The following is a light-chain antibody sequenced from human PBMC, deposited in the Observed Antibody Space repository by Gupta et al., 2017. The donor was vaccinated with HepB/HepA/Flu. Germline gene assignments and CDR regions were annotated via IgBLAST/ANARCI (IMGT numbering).Light chain of an antibody. J-gene: IGKJ1*01. V-gene: IGKV3-15*01. CDR1: QSVLTN. CDR3: QHYNNWPRS. Sequence: EIIMTQSPATLSVSPGERVTLSCRASQSVLTNLAWFQQKPGQPPRLLIFGTSARPTDTPARFSGSGSGTEFTLTISSLQSEDFGIYFCQHYNNWPRSFGQGTKVAI. CDR2: GTS.